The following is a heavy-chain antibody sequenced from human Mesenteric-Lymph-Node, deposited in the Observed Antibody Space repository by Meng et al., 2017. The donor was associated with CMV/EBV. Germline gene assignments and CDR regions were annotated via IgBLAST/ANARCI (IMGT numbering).Heavy chain of an antibody. CDR3: GRDNWGSIDY. D-gene: IGHD7-27*01. Sequence: VQLQESGPGLVKPSGTLSLTCTVSGGSFSSSPWSWIRQPPGKGLEWVGYMSYSGSTNYNPSLKSRITMSLDTSKNQFSLELSSVTAADTAVYYCGRDNWGSIDYWGQGTLVTVSS. J-gene: IGHJ4*02. CDR2: MSYSGST. V-gene: IGHV4-59*13. CDR1: GGSFSSSP.